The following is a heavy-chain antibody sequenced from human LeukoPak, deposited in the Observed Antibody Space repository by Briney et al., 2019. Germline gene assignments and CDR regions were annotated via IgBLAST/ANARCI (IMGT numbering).Heavy chain of an antibody. J-gene: IGHJ4*02. D-gene: IGHD3-10*01. CDR3: TTDLGLTTIRGVIVS. CDR1: GFTFTNAW. V-gene: IGHV3-15*01. CDR2: IKSKGDGETT. Sequence: RGSLRLSCAASGFTFTNAWMSWVRQAPGKGLEWVGRIKSKGDGETTDYGAPVKGRFFMSRDDSKATLFLQMNFLQTEDTAVYYCTTDLGLTTIRGVIVSWGQGTLVTVSS.